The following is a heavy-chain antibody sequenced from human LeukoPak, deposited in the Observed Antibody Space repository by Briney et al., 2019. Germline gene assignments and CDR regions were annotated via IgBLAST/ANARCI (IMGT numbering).Heavy chain of an antibody. CDR2: ISGGGGSI. V-gene: IGHV3-23*01. CDR1: GFTFSSYA. Sequence: GGSLRLSCAVSGFTFSSYAMSWVRQAPGKGLELVSGISGGGGSIHYADSVKGRFTISRDNSMNTLYLQMNSLRGEDTAVYYCARYRSVTTGKRFFDYWGQGTLVTVSS. J-gene: IGHJ4*02. D-gene: IGHD4-17*01. CDR3: ARYRSVTTGKRFFDY.